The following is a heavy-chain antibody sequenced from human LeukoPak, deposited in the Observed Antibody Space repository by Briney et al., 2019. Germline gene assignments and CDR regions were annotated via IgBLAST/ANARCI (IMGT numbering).Heavy chain of an antibody. CDR1: GGTFSSYA. CDR3: ARGYYYDSSGYITDY. J-gene: IGHJ4*02. V-gene: IGHV1-69*01. CDR2: IIPIFGAA. Sequence: ASVKVSCKASGGTFSSYAISWVRQAPGQGLEWMGGIIPIFGAANYAQKFQGRVTITADESTSTAYMELSSLRSEDTAVYYCARGYYYDSSGYITDYWGQGTLVTVSS. D-gene: IGHD3-22*01.